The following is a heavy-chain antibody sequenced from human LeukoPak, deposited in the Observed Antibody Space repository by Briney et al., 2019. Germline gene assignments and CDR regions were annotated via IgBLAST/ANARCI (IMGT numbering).Heavy chain of an antibody. J-gene: IGHJ4*02. CDR1: GGSISSYY. D-gene: IGHD4-17*01. V-gene: IGHV4-59*01. CDR2: IYYSGST. Sequence: SETLSLTCTVSGGSISSYYWSWVRQPPGKGLEWIGYIYYSGSTNYNPSLKSRVTISVDTSKNQFSLKLSSVTAADTAVYYCARVGIYGDLFDYWGQGTLVTVSS. CDR3: ARVGIYGDLFDY.